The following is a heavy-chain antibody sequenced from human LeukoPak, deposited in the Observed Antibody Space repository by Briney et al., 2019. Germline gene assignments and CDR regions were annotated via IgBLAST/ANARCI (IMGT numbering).Heavy chain of an antibody. CDR1: GGSISSYY. V-gene: IGHV4-59*01. CDR2: IYYSGST. CDR3: ATWVTSGYYALDV. D-gene: IGHD2-21*02. Sequence: KPSETLSLTCTVSGGSISSYYWSWIRQPPGKGLEWIGYIYYSGSTNYNPSLKSRVTISVDTSKTQFSLKLSSVTAADTAVYYCATWVTSGYYALDVWGQGTTVIVSS. J-gene: IGHJ6*02.